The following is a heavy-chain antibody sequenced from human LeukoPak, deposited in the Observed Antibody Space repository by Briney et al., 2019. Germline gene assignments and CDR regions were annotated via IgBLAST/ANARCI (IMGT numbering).Heavy chain of an antibody. CDR1: GFTFTNYA. V-gene: IGHV3-23*01. J-gene: IGHJ2*01. CDR3: AKRNWYFDL. Sequence: GGSLRLSCAASGFTFTNYAMSGVRQAPGKGLEWVSSISGSGGSTFYTDSVKGRFTISRDNSKDTLYPQMNSLRSEDTAVYYCAKRNWYFDLWGRGTLVTVSS. CDR2: ISGSGGST.